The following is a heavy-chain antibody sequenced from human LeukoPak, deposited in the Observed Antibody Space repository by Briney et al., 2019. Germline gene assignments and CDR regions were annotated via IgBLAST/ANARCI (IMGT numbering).Heavy chain of an antibody. CDR1: GYTFTDYD. V-gene: IGHV1-18*01. CDR3: ARNGRVRRVVKDLFEY. D-gene: IGHD3-10*01. J-gene: IGHJ4*02. CDR2: VSPYNGNT. Sequence: VASVRVSCKTSGYTFTDYDITWVRQAPGQGLGWMGRVSPYNGNTYYSQRFQDRVIITKDTSTGTAYMDLRDLRTDDTAMYYCARNGRVRRVVKDLFEYWGQGTLVAVSS.